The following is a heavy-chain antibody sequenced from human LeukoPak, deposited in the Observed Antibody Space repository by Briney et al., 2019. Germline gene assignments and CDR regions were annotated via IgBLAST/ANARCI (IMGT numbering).Heavy chain of an antibody. D-gene: IGHD3-9*01. V-gene: IGHV4-59*01. CDR3: FKQKTAYDILTGSYYYYGMDV. CDR1: GGSISSYY. CDR2: IYYSGST. Sequence: SETLSLTCTVSGGSISSYYWSWIRQPPGKGLEWIGYIYYSGSTNYNPSLQSRVTISVDTSKNQFSLKLSSVTAADTAVYYSFKQKTAYDILTGSYYYYGMDVWGKGTTVTVSS. J-gene: IGHJ6*04.